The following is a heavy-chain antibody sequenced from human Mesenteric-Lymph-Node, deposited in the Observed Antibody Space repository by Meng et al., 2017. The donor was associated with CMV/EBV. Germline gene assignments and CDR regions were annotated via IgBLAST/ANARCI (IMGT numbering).Heavy chain of an antibody. CDR3: TRVGSENHYGMDA. V-gene: IGHV1-46*01. CDR2: INPSGGST. J-gene: IGHJ6*02. CDR1: GYTFTSYY. D-gene: IGHD3-10*01. Sequence: ASVKVSCKASGYTFTSYYMHWVRQAPGQGLEWMGIINPSGGSTSYAQKFQGRVTMTRDTSTSTVYMELSSLRFEDTAVYYCTRVGSENHYGMDAWGQGTTVTVSS.